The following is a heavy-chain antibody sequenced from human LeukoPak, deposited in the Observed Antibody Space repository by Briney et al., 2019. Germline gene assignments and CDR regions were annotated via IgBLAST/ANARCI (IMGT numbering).Heavy chain of an antibody. CDR2: ISSGGTTI. V-gene: IGHV3-48*04. CDR1: GFSFSTYS. Sequence: PGGSLRLSCAASGFSFSTYSMTWVRQAPGKGLDWVSYISSGGTTIYYADSVRGRFTISRDNAKNSLYLQMSSLRAEDTAVYYCARDLYCSSSSCYRGYYYYYGMDVWGLGTKVTVSS. CDR3: ARDLYCSSSSCYRGYYYYYGMDV. D-gene: IGHD2-2*01. J-gene: IGHJ6*02.